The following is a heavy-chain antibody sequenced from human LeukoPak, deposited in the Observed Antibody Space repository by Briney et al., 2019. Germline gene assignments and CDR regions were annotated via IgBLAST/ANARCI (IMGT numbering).Heavy chain of an antibody. CDR2: IYYSGST. J-gene: IGHJ4*02. CDR1: GGSISSYY. Sequence: PSETLSLTCTVSGGSISSYYWSWIRQPPGKGLEWIGYIYYSGSTNYNPSLKSRVTISVDTSKNQFSLELSSVTAADTAVYYRARHRSSGWYEYYFDYWGQGTLVTVSS. D-gene: IGHD6-19*01. V-gene: IGHV4-59*08. CDR3: ARHRSSGWYEYYFDY.